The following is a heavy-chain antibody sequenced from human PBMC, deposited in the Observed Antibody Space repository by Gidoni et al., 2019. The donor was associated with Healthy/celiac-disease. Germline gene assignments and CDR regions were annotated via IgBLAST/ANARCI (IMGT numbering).Heavy chain of an antibody. CDR1: GFTFTSYA. CDR2: IVVGSGNT. V-gene: IGHV1-58*01. D-gene: IGHD6-13*01. J-gene: IGHJ6*02. CDR3: AADSPRIAAYYYYGMDV. Sequence: QMQLVQSGPEVKKTGTSVKVSCKASGFTFTSYAVQWVRQARGQRLEWIGWIVVGSGNTNYAQKFQERVTITRDMSTSTAYMELSSLRSEDTAVYYCAADSPRIAAYYYYGMDVWGQGTTVTVSS.